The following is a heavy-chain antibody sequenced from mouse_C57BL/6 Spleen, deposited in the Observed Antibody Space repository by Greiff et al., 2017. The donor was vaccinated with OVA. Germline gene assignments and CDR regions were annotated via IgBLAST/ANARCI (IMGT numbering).Heavy chain of an antibody. Sequence: DVKLVESGGGLVKPGGSLKLSCAASGFTFSDYGMHWVRQAPEKGLEWVAYISSGSSTIYYADTVKGRFTISRDNAKNTLFLQMTSLRSEDTAMYYCARKKTGTLDYWGQGTTLTVSS. D-gene: IGHD4-1*01. V-gene: IGHV5-17*01. CDR2: ISSGSSTI. J-gene: IGHJ2*01. CDR3: ARKKTGTLDY. CDR1: GFTFSDYG.